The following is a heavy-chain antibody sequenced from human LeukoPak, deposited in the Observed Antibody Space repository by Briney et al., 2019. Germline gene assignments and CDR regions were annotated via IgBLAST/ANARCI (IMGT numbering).Heavy chain of an antibody. J-gene: IGHJ4*02. CDR3: ARGWYYYDSSGDFDY. D-gene: IGHD3-22*01. Sequence: ASVKVSCKASGYTFTGYYMHWVRQAPGQGLEWMGWINPNSGGTNYAQKFQGRVTMTTDTSTSTAYMELRSLRSDDTAVYYCARGWYYYDSSGDFDYWGQGTLVTVSS. CDR1: GYTFTGYY. V-gene: IGHV1-2*02. CDR2: INPNSGGT.